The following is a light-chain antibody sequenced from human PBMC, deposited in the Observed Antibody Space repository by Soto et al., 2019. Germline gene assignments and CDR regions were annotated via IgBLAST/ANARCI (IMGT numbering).Light chain of an antibody. CDR2: GTS. CDR1: QSVSSY. Sequence: EIVLTQSPAPLSLSPGERATLSCRASQSVSSYLLWYQQKPGQTPRLLIYGTSTRATGVPARFSGSGYGTDLTITISSLQDADFEVYQCQHYNNSPITFGQGTRLEIK. CDR3: QHYNNSPIT. V-gene: IGKV3-15*01. J-gene: IGKJ5*01.